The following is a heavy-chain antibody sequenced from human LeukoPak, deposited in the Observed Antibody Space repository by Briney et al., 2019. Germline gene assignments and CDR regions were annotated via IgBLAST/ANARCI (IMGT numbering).Heavy chain of an antibody. V-gene: IGHV4-59*01. CDR3: ARDGMGAYGDSYYFDY. J-gene: IGHJ4*02. CDR1: GGSISSYY. Sequence: SETLSLTCTVSGGSISSYYWSWIRQPPGKGLEWIGYIYYSGSTNYNPSLKSRVTISVDTSKNQFSLKLSSVTAADTAVYYCARDGMGAYGDSYYFDYWGQGTLVTVSS. CDR2: IYYSGST. D-gene: IGHD4-17*01.